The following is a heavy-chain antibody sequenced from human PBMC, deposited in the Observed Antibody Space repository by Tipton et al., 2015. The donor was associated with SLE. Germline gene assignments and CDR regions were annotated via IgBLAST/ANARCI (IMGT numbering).Heavy chain of an antibody. Sequence: TLSLTCTVSGGSITGYHWSWIRQPPGKGLEWIGYVYYTGTTNYDPSLRSRVTMSADTSRNQFSLRLSSVTTADTAVYYCARMGGGYYYFYAMDVWGPGTTVTVSS. CDR2: VYYTGTT. CDR1: GGSITGYH. D-gene: IGHD3-10*01. CDR3: ARMGGGYYYFYAMDV. V-gene: IGHV4-59*01. J-gene: IGHJ6*02.